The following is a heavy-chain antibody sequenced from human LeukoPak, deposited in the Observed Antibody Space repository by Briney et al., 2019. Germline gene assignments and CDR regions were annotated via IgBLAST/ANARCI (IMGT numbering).Heavy chain of an antibody. CDR3: AKAPGGYDYGDYGGDY. J-gene: IGHJ4*02. D-gene: IGHD4-17*01. CDR1: GFTFSSYG. Sequence: SGGSLRLSCAASGFTFSSYGMHWVRQAPGKGLEWVAVISYDGSNKYYADSVKGRFTISRDNSKNTLYLQMNSLRAEDTAVSYCAKAPGGYDYGDYGGDYWGQGTLVTVSS. V-gene: IGHV3-30*18. CDR2: ISYDGSNK.